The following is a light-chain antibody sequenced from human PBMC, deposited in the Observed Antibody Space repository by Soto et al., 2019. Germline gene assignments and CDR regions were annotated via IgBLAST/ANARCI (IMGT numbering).Light chain of an antibody. V-gene: IGKV3-15*01. J-gene: IGKJ4*01. Sequence: EIVLTQSPGTLSLSPGERATLSCRDSQSISSRLAWYQKKPGQAQRLIRCRASIRADGFPARFSGSGSGTEFNITISSLQSEDSAVYYCQQYNNWPRATFGGGTKVDIK. CDR1: QSISSR. CDR2: RAS. CDR3: QQYNNWPRAT.